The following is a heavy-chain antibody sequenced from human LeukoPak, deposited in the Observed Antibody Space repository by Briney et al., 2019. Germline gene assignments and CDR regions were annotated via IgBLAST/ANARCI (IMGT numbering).Heavy chain of an antibody. Sequence: SETLSLTCTVSGGSISRDYRSWIRQPPGKGLEWIGYIYYSGSTNYNPSLKSRVTISVDTSKNQFSLKLSSVTAADTAVYYCARDSYRYSSGGWFDPWGQGTLVTVSS. J-gene: IGHJ5*02. CDR1: GGSISRDY. D-gene: IGHD6-25*01. CDR3: ARDSYRYSSGGWFDP. CDR2: IYYSGST. V-gene: IGHV4-59*01.